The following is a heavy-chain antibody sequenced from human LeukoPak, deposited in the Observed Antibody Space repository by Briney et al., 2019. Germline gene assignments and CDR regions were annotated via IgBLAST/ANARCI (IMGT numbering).Heavy chain of an antibody. D-gene: IGHD1-26*01. CDR1: GHTFTVYP. Sequence: ASVKVSCKASGHTFTVYPVHWVRQAPGQGLEWMGWIDPNSGDTNYAQKFQGRVTMTRDTSISTVYLELSSLRSDDTAVFYCAREKRAYCPTASCHNWFDPWGQGTLVTVSS. J-gene: IGHJ5*02. CDR3: AREKRAYCPTASCHNWFDP. CDR2: IDPNSGDT. V-gene: IGHV1-2*02.